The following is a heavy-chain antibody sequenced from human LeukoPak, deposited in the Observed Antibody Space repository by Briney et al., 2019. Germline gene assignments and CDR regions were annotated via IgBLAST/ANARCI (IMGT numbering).Heavy chain of an antibody. CDR3: AKTVYYYDRTGFDY. CDR2: ISGSGGST. J-gene: IGHJ4*02. CDR1: GFTFSTYA. V-gene: IGHV3-23*01. D-gene: IGHD3-22*01. Sequence: GGSLRLSCAASGFTFSTYALSWVRQAPGKGLEWVSAISGSGGSTYYADSVKGRFTISRDNSKNTLYLQMNSLRAEDTAVYYCAKTVYYYDRTGFDYWGQGTLVTVSS.